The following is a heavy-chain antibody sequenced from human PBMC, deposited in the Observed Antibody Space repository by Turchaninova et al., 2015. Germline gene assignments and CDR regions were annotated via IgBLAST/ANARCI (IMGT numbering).Heavy chain of an antibody. V-gene: IGHV4-38-2*01. CDR1: GYSISSGYS. CDR2: IYHSWST. CDR3: ARRSSGFDEYYFDY. D-gene: IGHD6-19*01. J-gene: IGHJ4*02. Sequence: QVQLQESCPGLVKPSETLSLTRAVSGYSISSGYSWAWSRQPPRKGLEWIGSIYHSWSTYYNPSLKSRVTISVDTSKNQFSLTLDSVTAADTAVYYCARRSSGFDEYYFDYWGQGTLVTVSS.